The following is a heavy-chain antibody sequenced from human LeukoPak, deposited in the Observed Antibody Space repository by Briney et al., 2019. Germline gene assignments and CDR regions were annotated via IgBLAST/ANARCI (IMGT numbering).Heavy chain of an antibody. D-gene: IGHD3-10*01. Sequence: SETLSLTCTVSGGSISNYYWSWIRQPPWKGLEWIGYSYFSGSTNYNPSLKSRVTMSLDTSKNQFSLKLSSVTAADTAVYYCARGSGYGSGSSDAFDIWGQGTMVTVSS. J-gene: IGHJ3*02. CDR3: ARGSGYGSGSSDAFDI. CDR2: SYFSGST. CDR1: GGSISNYY. V-gene: IGHV4-59*01.